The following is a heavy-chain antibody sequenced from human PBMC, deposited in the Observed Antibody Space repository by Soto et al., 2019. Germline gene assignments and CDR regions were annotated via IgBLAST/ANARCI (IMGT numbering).Heavy chain of an antibody. Sequence: PSETLSLTCPVSGGSISSYYWSWIRQPPGKGLEWIGYIYYSGSTNYNPSLKSRVTISVDTSKSQFSLKLSSVTAADTAVYYCARAYGGYADYWGQGALVTVSS. CDR3: ARAYGGYADY. CDR2: IYYSGST. CDR1: GGSISSYY. J-gene: IGHJ4*02. V-gene: IGHV4-59*01. D-gene: IGHD5-12*01.